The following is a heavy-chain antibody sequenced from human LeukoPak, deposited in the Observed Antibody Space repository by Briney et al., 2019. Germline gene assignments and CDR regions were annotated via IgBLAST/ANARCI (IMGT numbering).Heavy chain of an antibody. CDR2: ISYDGSNK. J-gene: IGHJ4*02. CDR3: ARDQGCSGGSCYRYFDY. Sequence: GGSLRLSCAASGFTFSSYAMHWVRQAPGKGLEWVAVISYDGSNKYYADSVKGRFTISRDNSKNTLYLQMNSLRAEDTAVYYCARDQGCSGGSCYRYFDYWGQGTLVTVSS. CDR1: GFTFSSYA. D-gene: IGHD2-15*01. V-gene: IGHV3-30*04.